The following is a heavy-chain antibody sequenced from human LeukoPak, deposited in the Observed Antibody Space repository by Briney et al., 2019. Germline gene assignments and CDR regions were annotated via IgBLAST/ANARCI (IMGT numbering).Heavy chain of an antibody. CDR1: GFTFSSYA. J-gene: IGHJ4*02. V-gene: IGHV3-23*01. D-gene: IGHD3-22*01. CDR3: ARDSTYYYDSSGYYP. CDR2: ISGSGGST. Sequence: GGSLRPSCAASGFTFSSYAMSWVRQAPGKGLEWVSAISGSGGSTYYADSVKGRFTISRDNAKNSLYLQMNSLRAEDTAVYYCARDSTYYYDSSGYYPRGQGTLVTVSS.